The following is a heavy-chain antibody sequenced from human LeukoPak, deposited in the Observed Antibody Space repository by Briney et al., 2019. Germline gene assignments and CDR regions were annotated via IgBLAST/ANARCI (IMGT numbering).Heavy chain of an antibody. J-gene: IGHJ4*02. CDR1: GFTFSSYG. D-gene: IGHD1-26*01. CDR3: AKAPGGGSTTIDY. V-gene: IGHV3-30*18. Sequence: PGGSLRLSCAASGFTFSSYGTHWVRQAPGKGLEWVAVISYDGSNKYYADSVKGRFTISRDNSKNTLYLQMNSLRAEDTAVYYCAKAPGGGSTTIDYWGQGTLVTVSS. CDR2: ISYDGSNK.